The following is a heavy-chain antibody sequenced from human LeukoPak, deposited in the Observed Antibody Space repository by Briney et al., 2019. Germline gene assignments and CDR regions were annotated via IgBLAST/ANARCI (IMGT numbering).Heavy chain of an antibody. CDR2: INPIFGTA. CDR3: ARDLVAAAGFDY. D-gene: IGHD6-13*01. Sequence: SVKVSCKASGGTFSSYAISWVRQAPGQGLEWMGGINPIFGTANYAQKFQGRVTISADESTSTAYMELSSLRSEDTAVYYCARDLVAAAGFDYWGQGTLVTVSS. V-gene: IGHV1-69*13. J-gene: IGHJ4*02. CDR1: GGTFSSYA.